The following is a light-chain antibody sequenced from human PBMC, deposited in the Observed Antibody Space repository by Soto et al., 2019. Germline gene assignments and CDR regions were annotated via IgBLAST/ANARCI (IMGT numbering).Light chain of an antibody. CDR1: SSDVGSYNL. Sequence: QSVLTQPASVSGSPGQSITISCTGTSSDVGSYNLVSWYQQPPGKAPKLMIYEGSKRPSGVSNRFSGSKSGNTASLTISGLQAEDEADYYCCSYAGSSPYVFGTGTRSPS. V-gene: IGLV2-23*01. CDR3: CSYAGSSPYV. CDR2: EGS. J-gene: IGLJ1*01.